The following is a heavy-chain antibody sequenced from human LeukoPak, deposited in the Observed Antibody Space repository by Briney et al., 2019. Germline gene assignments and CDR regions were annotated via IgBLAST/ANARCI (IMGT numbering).Heavy chain of an antibody. Sequence: SETLSLTCTVSGDSISDGDYYWSWIRQPPGKGLEWLGYIYYSGGTYYNPSLKSRLTISVDTSRNQFSLKLSSVTAADTAVYYCARAWTSAGRFDFWGQGTLVPVSS. CDR3: ARAWTSAGRFDF. CDR2: IYYSGGT. D-gene: IGHD6-13*01. V-gene: IGHV4-30-4*01. J-gene: IGHJ4*02. CDR1: GDSISDGDYY.